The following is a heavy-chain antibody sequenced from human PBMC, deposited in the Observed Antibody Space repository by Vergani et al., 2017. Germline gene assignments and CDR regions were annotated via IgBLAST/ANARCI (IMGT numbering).Heavy chain of an antibody. J-gene: IGHJ4*02. CDR2: IGHDGSRK. CDR3: AKDFSLGGYSWVAAYFVH. V-gene: IGHV3-30*02. D-gene: IGHD3-16*01. CDR1: GYTFGHFD. Sequence: QEQLLQSGGGVVQPGGSLRLSCIGSGYTFGHFDMHWVRQAPGKGLAWVAFIGHDGSRKNYRESEMGRLTISRDNSKNPVFLQMTNLGTEYTAVYHCAKDFSLGGYSWVAAYFVHCGQGTQVTVSS.